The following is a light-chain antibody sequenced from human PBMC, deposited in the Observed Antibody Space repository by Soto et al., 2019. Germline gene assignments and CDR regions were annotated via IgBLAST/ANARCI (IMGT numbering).Light chain of an antibody. Sequence: DIVMTQTPLSSPVTVGQPASISCRSSQSIVHRDGHTYLNWLQQRPGQTPRLLIYKISNRYSEVPDRFSGSGAGTDVTLEISRVVAEDVGVYYCMQATQAPWTFGQGTKREIK. V-gene: IGKV2-24*01. CDR3: MQATQAPWT. J-gene: IGKJ2*01. CDR1: QSIVHRDGHTY. CDR2: KIS.